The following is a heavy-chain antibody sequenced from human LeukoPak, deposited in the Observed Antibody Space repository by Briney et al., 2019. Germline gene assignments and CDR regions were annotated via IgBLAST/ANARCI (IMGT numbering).Heavy chain of an antibody. CDR1: GYTFTSYG. D-gene: IGHD1-26*01. J-gene: IGHJ4*02. Sequence: ASVKVSCKASGYTFTSYGISWVRQAPGQGLEWMGWISAYNGNTNYAQKLQGRVTMTTDTSTSTAYMGLRSLRSDDTAVYYCARVKDSGSYFATWYYFDYWGQGTLVTVSS. CDR3: ARVKDSGSYFATWYYFDY. V-gene: IGHV1-18*01. CDR2: ISAYNGNT.